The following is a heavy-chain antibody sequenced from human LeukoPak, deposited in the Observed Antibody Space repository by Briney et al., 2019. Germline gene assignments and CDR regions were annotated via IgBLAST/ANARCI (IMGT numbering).Heavy chain of an antibody. CDR2: ISSSGSTI. V-gene: IGHV3-48*03. CDR3: ARGYSYGYY. CDR1: EFTFSGYK. Sequence: GGSLGLSCQASEFTFSGYKINGVGQAPGKGWGWVSYISSSGSTIYYADSVKGRFTISRDNAKNSLYLQMNSLRAEDTAVYYCARGYSYGYYWGQGTLVTVSS. J-gene: IGHJ4*02. D-gene: IGHD5-18*01.